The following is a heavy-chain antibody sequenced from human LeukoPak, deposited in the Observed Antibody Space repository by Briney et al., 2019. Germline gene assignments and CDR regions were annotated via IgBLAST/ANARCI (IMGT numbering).Heavy chain of an antibody. Sequence: SETLSLTCTVSGGAISSYYWSWIRQPPGKGLDWIGYIYYSGNTKYNPSLTSRVTISVDTSKNQFSLKLSSVTAADTAVYYCARVVDYGDYGSPGYYYYMHVWGKGTTVTVSS. CDR2: IYYSGNT. J-gene: IGHJ6*03. V-gene: IGHV4-59*01. CDR1: GGAISSYY. CDR3: ARVVDYGDYGSPGYYYYMHV. D-gene: IGHD4-17*01.